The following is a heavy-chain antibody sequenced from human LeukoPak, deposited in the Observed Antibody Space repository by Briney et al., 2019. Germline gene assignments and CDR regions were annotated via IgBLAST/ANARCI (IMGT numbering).Heavy chain of an antibody. Sequence: PGWSLRLSCAASGFTGSSNYMSWVRQAPGKGLEWVSVIYSGGSTYYADSVKGRFTISRDNSKNTLYLQMNSLRAEDTAVYYCARGEQWLPNWFDPWGQGTLVTVSS. CDR1: GFTGSSNY. CDR3: ARGEQWLPNWFDP. V-gene: IGHV3-66*01. J-gene: IGHJ5*02. CDR2: IYSGGST. D-gene: IGHD6-19*01.